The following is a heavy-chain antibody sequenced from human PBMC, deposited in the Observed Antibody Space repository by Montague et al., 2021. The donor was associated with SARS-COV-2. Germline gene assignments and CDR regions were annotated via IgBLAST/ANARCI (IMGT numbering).Heavy chain of an antibody. V-gene: IGHV3-48*02. CDR3: ARVVGPTSYYYYGMDV. CDR1: GFTFSSYN. Sequence: SLRLSCAASGFTFSSYNMNWVRQAPGKGLEWVSYISSSSSTIYYADSVKGRFTISGDNAKDSLYLQMNSLRDEDTAVFYCARVVGPTSYYYYGMDVWGQGTTVTVSS. J-gene: IGHJ6*02. D-gene: IGHD1-26*01. CDR2: ISSSSSTI.